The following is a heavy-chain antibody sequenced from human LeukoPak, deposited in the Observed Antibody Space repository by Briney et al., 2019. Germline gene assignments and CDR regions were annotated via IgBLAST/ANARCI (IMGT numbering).Heavy chain of an antibody. Sequence: SETLSLTCTVSGGPVSSGSYYWSWIRQPPGKGLEWIVYIYYSGSTNYNPSLKSRVTISVDTSKNQFSLKLSSVTAADTAVYYCARVRGHYDILTGYHTTGWFDPWGQGTLVTVSS. CDR3: ARVRGHYDILTGYHTTGWFDP. CDR1: GGPVSSGSYY. J-gene: IGHJ5*02. D-gene: IGHD3-9*01. CDR2: IYYSGST. V-gene: IGHV4-61*01.